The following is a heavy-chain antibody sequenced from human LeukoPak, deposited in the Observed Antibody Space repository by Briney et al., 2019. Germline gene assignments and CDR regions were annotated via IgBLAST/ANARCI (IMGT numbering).Heavy chain of an antibody. CDR2: IYSGGST. D-gene: IGHD5-18*01. CDR1: GFTVSGNY. J-gene: IGHJ4*02. V-gene: IGHV3-66*01. CDR3: ARGYSYVVPGY. Sequence: GGSLRLSCAASGFTVSGNYMSWVRQAPGKGLEWVSVIYSGGSTYYADSVKGRFTISRDNSKNTLYLQMKSLRAEDTAVYYCARGYSYVVPGYWGQGTLVTVSS.